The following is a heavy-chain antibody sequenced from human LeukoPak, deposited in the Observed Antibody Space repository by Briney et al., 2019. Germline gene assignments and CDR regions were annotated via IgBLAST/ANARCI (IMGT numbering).Heavy chain of an antibody. V-gene: IGHV4-59*01. CDR1: GGSISSYY. D-gene: IGHD6-6*01. J-gene: IGHJ4*02. Sequence: SQTLSLTCSVSGGSISSYYWSWIRQPPGKGLEWIGYIYYSGSTNYHPSLKSRVTISVDTSKNQFSLKLSSVTAADTAVYYCARYEWGSSSPYFDYWGQGTLVTVSS. CDR3: ARYEWGSSSPYFDY. CDR2: IYYSGST.